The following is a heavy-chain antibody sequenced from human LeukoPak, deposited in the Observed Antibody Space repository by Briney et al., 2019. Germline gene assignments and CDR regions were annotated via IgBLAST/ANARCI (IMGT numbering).Heavy chain of an antibody. V-gene: IGHV3-7*01. Sequence: GGSLGLSCAVSGFTFSRYWMTWVRQTPGKGLEWVANIRQDGSERYYIDSGEGRFTTSRDNAKSSVYLEMNRLRVEDTAVYDCVRETGGSESYPDYWGQGTLVTVSS. J-gene: IGHJ4*02. CDR2: IRQDGSER. CDR3: VRETGGSESYPDY. D-gene: IGHD3-16*02. CDR1: GFTFSRYW.